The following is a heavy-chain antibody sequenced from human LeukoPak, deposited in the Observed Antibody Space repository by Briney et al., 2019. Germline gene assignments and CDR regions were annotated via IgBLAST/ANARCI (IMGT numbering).Heavy chain of an antibody. CDR1: GGSISSSSYY. Sequence: SETLSLTCTVSGGSISSSSYYWGWIRQPPGKGLEWIGSIYYSGSTTYKPSLKSRITISVDTSKNQFSLKLTSVTAADTAVYYCARVAWSGSYVNYSYMDVWGKGTTVTVSS. D-gene: IGHD3-16*01. CDR2: IYYSGST. J-gene: IGHJ6*03. V-gene: IGHV4-39*07. CDR3: ARVAWSGSYVNYSYMDV.